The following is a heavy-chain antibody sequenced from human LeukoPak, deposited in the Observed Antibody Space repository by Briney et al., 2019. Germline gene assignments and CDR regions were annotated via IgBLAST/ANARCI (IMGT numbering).Heavy chain of an antibody. Sequence: GGSLRLSCAASGFTFSTYGMHWVRQAPGKGLEWVSSISSSSSYIYYADSVKGRFTISRDNAKNSLYLQMNSLRAEDTAVYYCARDNYYDSSGPDYWGQGTLVTVSS. CDR1: GFTFSTYG. D-gene: IGHD3-22*01. J-gene: IGHJ4*02. CDR2: ISSSSSYI. V-gene: IGHV3-21*01. CDR3: ARDNYYDSSGPDY.